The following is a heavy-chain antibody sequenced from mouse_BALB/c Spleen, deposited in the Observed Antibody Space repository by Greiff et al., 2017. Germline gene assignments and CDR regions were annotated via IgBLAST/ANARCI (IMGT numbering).Heavy chain of an antibody. V-gene: IGHV5-6-5*01. Sequence: DVMLVESGGGLVKPGGSLKLSCAASGFTFSSYAMSWVRQTPEKRLEWVASISSGGSTYYPDSVKGRFTISRDNARNILYLQMSSLRSEDTAMYYCARGLGGSSYYFDYWGQGTTLTVSS. D-gene: IGHD1-1*01. CDR2: ISSGGST. CDR1: GFTFSSYA. J-gene: IGHJ2*01. CDR3: ARGLGGSSYYFDY.